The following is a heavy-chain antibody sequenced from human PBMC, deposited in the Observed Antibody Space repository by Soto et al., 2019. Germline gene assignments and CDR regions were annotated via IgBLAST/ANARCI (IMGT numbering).Heavy chain of an antibody. D-gene: IGHD6-13*01. V-gene: IGHV3-11*04. J-gene: IGHJ4*02. CDR2: ISSSSTI. CDR1: GFTFSDYY. CDR3: ARWVVGIAAAGTIY. Sequence: PGGSLRLSCAASGFTFSDYYMSWIRQAPGKGLEWVSYISSSSTIYYADSVKGRFTISRDNAKNSLYLQMNSLRAEDTAVYYCARWVVGIAAAGTIYWGQGTLVTVSS.